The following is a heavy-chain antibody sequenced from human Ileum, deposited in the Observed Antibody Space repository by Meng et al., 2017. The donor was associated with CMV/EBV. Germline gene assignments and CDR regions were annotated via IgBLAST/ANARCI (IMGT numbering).Heavy chain of an antibody. CDR2: IKQDGSEK. J-gene: IGHJ6*02. Sequence: GESLKISCAASGFTFSNYWMSWVRQAPGKGLEWVANIKQDGSEKYYVDSVKGRFTISRDNAKNSLYLQMNSLRAEDTAVYYCARETATYYDFWSGYRGYYYYYGMDVWGQGTTVTVSS. D-gene: IGHD3-3*01. CDR3: ARETATYYDFWSGYRGYYYYYGMDV. V-gene: IGHV3-7*01. CDR1: GFTFSNYW.